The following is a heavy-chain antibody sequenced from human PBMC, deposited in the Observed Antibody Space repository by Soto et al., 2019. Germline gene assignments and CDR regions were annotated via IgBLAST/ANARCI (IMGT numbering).Heavy chain of an antibody. V-gene: IGHV3-30-3*01. Sequence: QVQLVESGGGVVQPGRSLRLSCAASGFTFSSYAMHWVRQAPGKGLEWVAVISYDGSNKYYADSVKGRFTISRDNSKNXXYLQMNSLRAEDTAVYYCASHDYSTNYYYYYGMDVWGQGTTVTVSS. J-gene: IGHJ6*02. CDR3: ASHDYSTNYYYYYGMDV. CDR2: ISYDGSNK. D-gene: IGHD4-4*01. CDR1: GFTFSSYA.